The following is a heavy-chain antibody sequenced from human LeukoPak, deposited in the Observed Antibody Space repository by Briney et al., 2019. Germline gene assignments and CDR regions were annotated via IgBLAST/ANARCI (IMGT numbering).Heavy chain of an antibody. CDR1: GGSISSYY. J-gene: IGHJ3*02. V-gene: IGHV4-59*01. CDR2: VYYTGST. Sequence: SETLSLTCTVSGGSISSYYWSWIRQPPGKGLEWIGYVYYTGSTNYSPSLKSRLSISVDMSKNLFSLRLSSVTAADTAVYYCARDLGHCSTTSCAMAFDIWGQGTMVTVSS. D-gene: IGHD2-2*01. CDR3: ARDLGHCSTTSCAMAFDI.